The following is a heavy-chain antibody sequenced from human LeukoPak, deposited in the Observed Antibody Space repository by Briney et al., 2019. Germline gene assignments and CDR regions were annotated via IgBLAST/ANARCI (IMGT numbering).Heavy chain of an antibody. V-gene: IGHV4-34*01. CDR1: GGSFSGYY. CDR3: ARTGTLRTSYYVMDV. Sequence: PETLSLTCAVYGGSFSGYYWSWIRQPPGKGLEWIGEINHSGSTNYNPSLKSPVTISVDKSKSQFSLKLSSVTAADTAVYYCARTGTLRTSYYVMDVWGQGPTVTVSS. D-gene: IGHD1-14*01. CDR2: INHSGST. J-gene: IGHJ6*02.